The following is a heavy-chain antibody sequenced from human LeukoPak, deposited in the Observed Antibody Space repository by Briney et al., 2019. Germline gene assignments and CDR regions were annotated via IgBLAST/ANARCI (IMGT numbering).Heavy chain of an antibody. V-gene: IGHV4-34*01. CDR1: GGSFSGYY. CDR3: ARDGEGYSYGHGPYYYYMDV. D-gene: IGHD5-18*01. CDR2: INHSGST. Sequence: PSETLSLTCAVYGGSFSGYYWSWIRQPPGKGLEWIGEINHSGSTNYNPSLKSRVTISVDTSKNQFSLKLSSVTAADTAVYYCARDGEGYSYGHGPYYYYMDVWGKGTTVTVSS. J-gene: IGHJ6*03.